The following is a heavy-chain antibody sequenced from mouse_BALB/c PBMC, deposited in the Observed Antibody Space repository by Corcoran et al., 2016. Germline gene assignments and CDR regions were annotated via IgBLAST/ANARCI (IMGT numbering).Heavy chain of an antibody. CDR3: ATTVVDY. V-gene: IGHV1-77*01. D-gene: IGHD1-1*01. CDR1: GYTFTDYY. J-gene: IGHJ2*01. Sequence: QVQLQQSGAELARPGASVKLSCKASGYTFTDYYINWVKQRTGQGLEWIGEIYPGSGNTYYNEKFKGKATLTADKSPSTAYMQLSSLTSEDSAVYFCATTVVDYWGQGTTLTVSS. CDR2: IYPGSGNT.